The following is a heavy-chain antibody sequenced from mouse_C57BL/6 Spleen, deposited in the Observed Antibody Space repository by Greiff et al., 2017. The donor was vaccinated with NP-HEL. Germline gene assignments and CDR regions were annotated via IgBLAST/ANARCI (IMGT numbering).Heavy chain of an antibody. Sequence: EVNLVESGGGLVKPGGSLKLSCAASGFTFSDYGMHWVRQAPEKGLEWVAYISSGSSTIYYADTVKGRFTISRDNAKNTLFLQMTSLRSEDTAMYYCARSYDGYYVGWYFDVWGTGTTVTVSS. D-gene: IGHD2-3*01. CDR3: ARSYDGYYVGWYFDV. CDR2: ISSGSSTI. V-gene: IGHV5-17*01. CDR1: GFTFSDYG. J-gene: IGHJ1*03.